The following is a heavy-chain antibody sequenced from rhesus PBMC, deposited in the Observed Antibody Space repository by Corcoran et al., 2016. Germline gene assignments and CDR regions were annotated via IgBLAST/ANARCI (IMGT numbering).Heavy chain of an antibody. D-gene: IGHD3-34*01. J-gene: IGHJ1*01. CDR3: ARRYWGDEYFEF. V-gene: IGHV4-173*01. CDR2: ISGSGGST. Sequence: QLQLQESGPGLVKPSETLSLTCAVSGGSTSSNYWSWNRQPPGKGLEWIGRISGSGGSTDDNPSLKSRVTISTDTSKNQFSLKLSSVTAADTAVYYCARRYWGDEYFEFWGQGALVTVSS. CDR1: GGSTSSNY.